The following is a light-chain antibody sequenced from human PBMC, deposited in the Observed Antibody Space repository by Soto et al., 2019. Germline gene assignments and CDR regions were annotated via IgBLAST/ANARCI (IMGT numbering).Light chain of an antibody. CDR2: DAF. CDR1: ASISNW. CDR3: QHYISYRM. V-gene: IGKV1-5*01. Sequence: DIQLTQSPSTLSASVGDRVTITCRASASISNWLAWYQQKPGKAPKLLIYDAFSLESGVPSRFTGSASGTEFTLSISSLQPEDFATYYCQHYISYRMVGQGTKVEV. J-gene: IGKJ1*01.